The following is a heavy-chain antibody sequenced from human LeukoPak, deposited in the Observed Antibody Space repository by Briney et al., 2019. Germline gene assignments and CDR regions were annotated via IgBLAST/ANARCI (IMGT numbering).Heavy chain of an antibody. CDR2: IYPHDSDT. J-gene: IGHJ4*02. D-gene: IGHD3-16*01. V-gene: IGHV5-51*01. CDR3: ARHSDVVGAI. Sequence: GESLKISCEASGYTFTHQWIGWVRQMPGTGLEWVGIIYPHDSDTIYSPSSQGHVTISADTSINTAYLEWRSLEASDTAMYYCARHSDVVGAIWGQGTQVTVSS. CDR1: GYTFTHQW.